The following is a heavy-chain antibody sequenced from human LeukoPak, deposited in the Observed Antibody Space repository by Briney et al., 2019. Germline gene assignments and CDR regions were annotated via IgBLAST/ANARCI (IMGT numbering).Heavy chain of an antibody. Sequence: GASVKVSCKTSGYTFNDYYVHWVRQARGQGLEWMGWINPNSGRTNYAPKFQGRVTLTTDTSISTAYMELSSLISGDTALYFCARDSSDVLTGYYHFWGQGTLVTVSS. J-gene: IGHJ4*02. V-gene: IGHV1-2*02. CDR1: GYTFNDYY. CDR2: INPNSGRT. D-gene: IGHD3-9*01. CDR3: ARDSSDVLTGYYHF.